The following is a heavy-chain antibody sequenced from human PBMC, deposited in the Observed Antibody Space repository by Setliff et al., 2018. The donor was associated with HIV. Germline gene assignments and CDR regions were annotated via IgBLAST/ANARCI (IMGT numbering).Heavy chain of an antibody. D-gene: IGHD6-13*01. Sequence: LRLSCAASGIRFDTYAMHWVRQAPGKGLEWVSGIVWNSVGIAYADSVKGRFTISRDNAKKFLYLQMNSLRAEDTAVYYCMTRELGSAGWGQGTLVTVSS. V-gene: IGHV3-9*01. CDR2: IVWNSVGI. CDR1: GIRFDTYA. CDR3: MTRELGSAG. J-gene: IGHJ4*02.